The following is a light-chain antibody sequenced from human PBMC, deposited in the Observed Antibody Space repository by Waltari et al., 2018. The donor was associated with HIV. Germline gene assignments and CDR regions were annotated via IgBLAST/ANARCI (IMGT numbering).Light chain of an antibody. J-gene: IGLJ2*01. CDR2: EVS. CDR3: SSFTTSNYLL. CDR1: SSDVGAYDF. V-gene: IGLV2-14*01. Sequence: QSALTQPASVSGSPGQSITVSCTGTSSDVGAYDFVSWYQQTPGPAPKLVISEVSYRPLGFSVSFSGSKSGNTASLTISGLQTEDEADYYCSSFTTSNYLLFGGGTKVTVL.